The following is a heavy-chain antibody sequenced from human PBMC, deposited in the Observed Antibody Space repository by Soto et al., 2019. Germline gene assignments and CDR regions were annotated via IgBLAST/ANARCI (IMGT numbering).Heavy chain of an antibody. V-gene: IGHV3-30*18. J-gene: IGHJ4*02. CDR3: AKDFCGGDCYWIYYFDY. CDR1: GFTFSSYG. D-gene: IGHD2-21*02. Sequence: GGSLRLSCAASGFTFSSYGMHWVRQAPGKGLEWVAVITYDGSNKYYADSVKGRFTISRDNSKNTLYLQMNSLRAEDTAVYYCAKDFCGGDCYWIYYFDYWGQGTLVTVSS. CDR2: ITYDGSNK.